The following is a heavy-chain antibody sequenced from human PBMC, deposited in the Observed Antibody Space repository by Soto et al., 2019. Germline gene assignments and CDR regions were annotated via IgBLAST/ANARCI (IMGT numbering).Heavy chain of an antibody. V-gene: IGHV3-48*02. CDR2: ISGSSSTI. CDR3: ATEATLAY. Sequence: GGSLRLSCAASGFTFSNYNMNWVRQAPGKGLEWISYISGSSSTIYYADSMKDRFTISRDNAKNSLYLQMNSLRDEDTAVYYCATEATLAYWGLGTLVTVSS. D-gene: IGHD1-26*01. CDR1: GFTFSNYN. J-gene: IGHJ4*02.